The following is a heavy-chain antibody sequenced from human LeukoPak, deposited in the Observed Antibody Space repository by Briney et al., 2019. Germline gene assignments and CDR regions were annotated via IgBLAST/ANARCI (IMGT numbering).Heavy chain of an antibody. J-gene: IGHJ4*02. CDR1: CGPISSGHDL. D-gene: IGHD6-19*01. CDR2: IYTSGST. CDR3: ARDQGGGWYNLDY. V-gene: IGHV4-61*02. Sequence: NPSQTLPHPCTVSCGPISSGHDLGRWIRQPAGKGLEWIGRIYTSGSTNYNPSLKSRITISVDTSKNQFSLKLSSVTAADTAVYYCARDQGGGWYNLDYWGQGTLVTVSS.